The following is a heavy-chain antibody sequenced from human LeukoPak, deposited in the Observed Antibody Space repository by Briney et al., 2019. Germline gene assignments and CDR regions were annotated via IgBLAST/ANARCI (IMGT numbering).Heavy chain of an antibody. CDR3: AKEEMCSGGSCYLFDY. CDR2: ISFSNSYI. J-gene: IGHJ4*02. V-gene: IGHV3-21*04. CDR1: GFTLSGYN. D-gene: IGHD2-15*01. Sequence: PGGSLRLSCAASGFTLSGYNMNWVRQAPGKGLQWVSSISFSNSYIYYADSVEGRFTISRDNAKNSVYLQMTSLRAEDTAVYYCAKEEMCSGGSCYLFDYWGQGTLVTVSS.